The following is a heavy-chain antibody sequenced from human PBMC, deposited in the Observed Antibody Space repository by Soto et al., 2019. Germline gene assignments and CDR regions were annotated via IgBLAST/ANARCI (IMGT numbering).Heavy chain of an antibody. CDR1: GGTFSSNA. D-gene: IGHD6-6*01. Sequence: SVKVSCKASGGTFSSNAISRVRQAPGQGLEWMGGIIPIFGTANYAQKFQGRVTITADKSTSTAYMELSSLRSEDTAVYYCARSVAARPDWFDPWGQGTLVTVSS. CDR2: IIPIFGTA. J-gene: IGHJ5*02. V-gene: IGHV1-69*06. CDR3: ARSVAARPDWFDP.